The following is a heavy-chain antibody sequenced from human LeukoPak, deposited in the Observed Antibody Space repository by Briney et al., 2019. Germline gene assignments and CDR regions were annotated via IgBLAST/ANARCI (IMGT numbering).Heavy chain of an antibody. J-gene: IGHJ4*02. CDR1: GVSFRSYE. Sequence: PGGSLRLSCEASGVSFRSYEMNWVRQAPGKGLEWISYIGTGGTPTFYADSVEGRFTISRDNARNSLYLQMNSLRVEDTGVYYCARGQQLSDYWGQGTLVTVSS. CDR2: IGTGGTPT. CDR3: ARGQQLSDY. V-gene: IGHV3-48*03. D-gene: IGHD6-13*01.